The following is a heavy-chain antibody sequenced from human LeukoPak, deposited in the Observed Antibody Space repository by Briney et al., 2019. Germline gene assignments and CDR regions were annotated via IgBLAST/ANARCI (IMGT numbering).Heavy chain of an antibody. Sequence: GGSLRLSCAASGFTFDSYGMHWVRQAPGKGLEWVAVISYDGSNKYYVDSVKGRFTISRDSSKNTLYLQMNSLRAEDTAVYYCASHYDTSGYHYFDFRGQGTLVTVSS. CDR1: GFTFDSYG. J-gene: IGHJ4*02. CDR3: ASHYDTSGYHYFDF. D-gene: IGHD3-22*01. CDR2: ISYDGSNK. V-gene: IGHV3-30*03.